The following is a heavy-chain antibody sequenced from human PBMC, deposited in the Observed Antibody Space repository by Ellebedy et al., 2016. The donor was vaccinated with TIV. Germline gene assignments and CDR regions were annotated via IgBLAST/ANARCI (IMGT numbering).Heavy chain of an antibody. CDR2: ISGSGDST. D-gene: IGHD6-13*01. CDR1: GFTFSSYA. J-gene: IGHJ3*02. Sequence: GGSLRLSXAASGFTFSSYAMSWVRQAPGKGLEWVSAISGSGDSTYYADSVKGRFTISRDNSKNTLYLQMNSLRAEDTAVYYCAAAAGAGDDAFDIWGQGTMVTVSS. CDR3: AAAAGAGDDAFDI. V-gene: IGHV3-23*01.